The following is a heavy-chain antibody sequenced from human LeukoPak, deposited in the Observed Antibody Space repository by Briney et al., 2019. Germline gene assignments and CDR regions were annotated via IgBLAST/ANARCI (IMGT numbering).Heavy chain of an antibody. CDR1: GGSISSGSYY. J-gene: IGHJ4*02. Sequence: ASETLSLTCTVSGGSISSGSYYWSWIRQPAGKGLEWIGRIYTSGSTNYNPSLKSRVTISVDTSKNQFSLKLSSVTAADTAVYYCARRKGYSSVDYWGQGTLVTVSS. V-gene: IGHV4-61*02. CDR3: ARRKGYSSVDY. D-gene: IGHD6-19*01. CDR2: IYTSGST.